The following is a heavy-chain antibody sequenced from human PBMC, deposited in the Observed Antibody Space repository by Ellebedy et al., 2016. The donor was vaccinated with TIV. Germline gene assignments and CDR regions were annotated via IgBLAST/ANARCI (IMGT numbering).Heavy chain of an antibody. CDR1: GFTFSSFA. D-gene: IGHD5-24*01. CDR3: VKDQIAGDGRWVFDL. CDR2: LVGSGRGF. V-gene: IGHV3-23*01. J-gene: IGHJ3*01. Sequence: PGGSLRLSCAASGFTFSSFAMGWVRRTPGKGLEGVSGLVGSGRGFWYSDSVKGRFTISRDNSKNTVYLQMNSLRAEDTGIYYCVKDQIAGDGRWVFDLWGQGTMVTVSS.